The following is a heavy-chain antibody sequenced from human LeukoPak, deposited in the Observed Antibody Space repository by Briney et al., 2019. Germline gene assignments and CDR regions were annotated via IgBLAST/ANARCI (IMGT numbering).Heavy chain of an antibody. V-gene: IGHV3-66*01. J-gene: IGHJ4*02. CDR1: GITLSNYG. Sequence: GGSLRLSCAVSGITLSNYGMSWVRQAPGEGLEWVSIIYSDDSTYYADSVKGRFSISRDNSKNTLYLQMNSLRAEDTAVYYCARDSSYWGQGTLVTVSS. CDR3: ARDSSY. CDR2: IYSDDST.